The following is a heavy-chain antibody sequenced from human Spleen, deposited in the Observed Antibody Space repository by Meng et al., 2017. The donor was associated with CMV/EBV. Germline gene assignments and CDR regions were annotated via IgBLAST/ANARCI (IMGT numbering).Heavy chain of an antibody. Sequence: GSLRLSCTVSGGSISSTNYYWGWIRQPPGKGLEWIGSPYYTGSTDYNPSLKSRVTISVDTSKNQFSLKLSSVTAADTAVYYCARERRYYGSRSPDNWGQGTLVTVSS. CDR2: PYYTGST. J-gene: IGHJ4*02. V-gene: IGHV4-39*07. D-gene: IGHD3-10*01. CDR1: GGSISSTNYY. CDR3: ARERRYYGSRSPDN.